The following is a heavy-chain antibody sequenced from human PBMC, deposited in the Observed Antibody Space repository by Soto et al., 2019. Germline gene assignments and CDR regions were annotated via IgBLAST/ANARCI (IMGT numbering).Heavy chain of an antibody. V-gene: IGHV4-4*07. CDR1: GGSISIYY. J-gene: IGHJ6*02. CDR2: IYTSGST. Sequence: SETLSLTCTVSGGSISIYYWSWIRHPAGKGLEWIGRIYTSGSTNYNPSLKSRVTMSVDTSKNQFSLKLSSVTAADTAVYYCARDPMGATGYYYYGMDVWGQGTTVTVSS. CDR3: ARDPMGATGYYYYGMDV. D-gene: IGHD1-26*01.